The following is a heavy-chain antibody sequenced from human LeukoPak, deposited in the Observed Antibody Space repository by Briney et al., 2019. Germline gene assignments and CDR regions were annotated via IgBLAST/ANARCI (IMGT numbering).Heavy chain of an antibody. V-gene: IGHV1-3*01. J-gene: IGHJ3*02. CDR1: GYTFTSYA. Sequence: ASVKVSCKASGYTFTSYAMHWVRQAPGQRLEWMGWINAGNGNTKYSQKFQGRVTITRDTSASTAYMKLSSLRSEDTAVYYCARRSLVVGATSDAFDIWGQGTMVTVSS. D-gene: IGHD1-26*01. CDR3: ARRSLVVGATSDAFDI. CDR2: INAGNGNT.